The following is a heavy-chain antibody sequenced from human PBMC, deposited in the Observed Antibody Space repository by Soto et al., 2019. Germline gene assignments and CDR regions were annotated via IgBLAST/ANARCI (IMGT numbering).Heavy chain of an antibody. CDR1: GFSLSSYW. Sequence: GFLRLSCEASGFSLSSYWMHWVRQAPGKGLVWVSRINSGGSSTSYADSVKGRFTISRDNAKNTLYLKMNSLRAEDTAVYYCARGPDYYDSSGYHYWGQGTLVTVSS. V-gene: IGHV3-74*01. D-gene: IGHD3-22*01. CDR3: ARGPDYYDSSGYHY. CDR2: INSGGSST. J-gene: IGHJ4*02.